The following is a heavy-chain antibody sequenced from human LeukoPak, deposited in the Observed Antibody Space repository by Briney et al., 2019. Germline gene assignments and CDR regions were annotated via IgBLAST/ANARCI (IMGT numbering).Heavy chain of an antibody. Sequence: PGGSLRLSCAASRFTFSSYGIHWVRQAPGKGLEWVAVISYDGSNRYYADSVKGRFTISRDNSKNTLYLQMNCLKVEDTAVYYCARAAAVDEQLVIDYWGQGTLVTVSS. CDR2: ISYDGSNR. D-gene: IGHD6-13*01. J-gene: IGHJ4*02. V-gene: IGHV3-30*03. CDR1: RFTFSSYG. CDR3: ARAAAVDEQLVIDY.